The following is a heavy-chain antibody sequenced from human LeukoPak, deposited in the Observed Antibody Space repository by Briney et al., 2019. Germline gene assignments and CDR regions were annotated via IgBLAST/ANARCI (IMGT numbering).Heavy chain of an antibody. CDR1: GFTFSSYA. CDR3: ARHSSSFWDY. CDR2: ISYDGSNK. D-gene: IGHD6-6*01. Sequence: GSLRLSCAASGFTFSSYAMHWVRQAPGKGLEWVAVISYDGSNKYYADSVKGRFTISRDNSKNTLYLQMNSLKTEDTAVYYCARHSSSFWDYWGQGTLVTVSS. J-gene: IGHJ4*02. V-gene: IGHV3-30-3*01.